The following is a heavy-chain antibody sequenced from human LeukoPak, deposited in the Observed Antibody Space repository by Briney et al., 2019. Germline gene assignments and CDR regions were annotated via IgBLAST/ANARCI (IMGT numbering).Heavy chain of an antibody. Sequence: PSETLSLTCTVSGGSISSYSWSWIRQPPGKGLEWIGYIYYSGSTYYNPSLKSRVTISVDTSKNQFSLKLSSVTAADTAVYYCARGKNTYYYYMDVWGKGTTVTVSS. CDR2: IYYSGST. CDR3: ARGKNTYYYYMDV. CDR1: GGSISSYS. V-gene: IGHV4-59*12. J-gene: IGHJ6*03.